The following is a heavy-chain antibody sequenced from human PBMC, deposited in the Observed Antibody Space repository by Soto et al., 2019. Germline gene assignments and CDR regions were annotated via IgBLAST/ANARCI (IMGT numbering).Heavy chain of an antibody. D-gene: IGHD2-15*01. J-gene: IGHJ5*02. Sequence: GGSLRLSCAASGFTFSSYGMHWVRQAPGKGLEWVAVIWYDGGNKYYGDSVKGRFTISRDNSKNTLYLQMNSLRAEDTAVYYCARERLGYCSGGSCPNWFDPWGQGTLVTVSS. CDR1: GFTFSSYG. CDR3: ARERLGYCSGGSCPNWFDP. V-gene: IGHV3-33*01. CDR2: IWYDGGNK.